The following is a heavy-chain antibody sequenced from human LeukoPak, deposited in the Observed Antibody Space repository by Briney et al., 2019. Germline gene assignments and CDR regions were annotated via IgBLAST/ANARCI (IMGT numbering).Heavy chain of an antibody. J-gene: IGHJ4*02. Sequence: ASVKVSCKASGGTFSSYAISWVRQAPGQGLEWMGGIIPIFGTANYAQKFQGRVTMTRDTSTSTVYMELSSLRSEDTAVYYCARRIAVAVGFDYWGQGTLVTVSS. CDR3: ARRIAVAVGFDY. CDR2: IIPIFGTA. D-gene: IGHD6-19*01. CDR1: GGTFSSYA. V-gene: IGHV1-69*05.